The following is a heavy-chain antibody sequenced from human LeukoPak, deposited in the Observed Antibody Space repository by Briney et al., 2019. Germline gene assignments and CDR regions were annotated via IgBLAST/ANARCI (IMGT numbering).Heavy chain of an antibody. CDR1: GFTFSLYE. CDR3: ARDLEAYFDY. V-gene: IGHV3-33*08. J-gene: IGHJ4*02. D-gene: IGHD1-1*01. CDR2: IWDDGSNK. Sequence: GGSLRLSCAASGFTFSLYEMNWVRQAPVKGLEWVAVIWDDGSNKYCADSVKGRFTISRDNSKNTLYLQMNSLRAEDTAVYYCARDLEAYFDYWGQGTLVTVSS.